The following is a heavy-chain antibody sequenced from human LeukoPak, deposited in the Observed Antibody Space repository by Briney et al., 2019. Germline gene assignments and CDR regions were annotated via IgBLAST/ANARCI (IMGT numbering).Heavy chain of an antibody. CDR1: GGSISGYY. J-gene: IGHJ6*02. CDR3: ARHDPVALFQRGMDV. CDR2: IHYGGTT. D-gene: IGHD2-15*01. V-gene: IGHV4-59*08. Sequence: PSEALSLTCTVSGGSISGYYWSCIRQPPGKGMEWIGYIHYGGTTLYNPSLSSRVTMSVDTSKNQFSLKLNSVTAADTAVYYCARHDPVALFQRGMDVWGQGTTVTVS.